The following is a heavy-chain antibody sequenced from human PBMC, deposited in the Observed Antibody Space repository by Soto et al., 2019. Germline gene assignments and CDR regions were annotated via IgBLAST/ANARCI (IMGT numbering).Heavy chain of an antibody. CDR3: AHTYYDFWSGYYFPNWFDP. CDR2: IYWDDDK. CDR1: GFSLSTSGVG. Sequence: QITLKESGPPLVKPTQTLTLTCTFSGFSLSTSGVGVGWIRQPPGKALEWLALIYWDDDKRYSPSLKSRLTITKDTSKNQVVLTMTNMDPVDTATYYCAHTYYDFWSGYYFPNWFDPWGQGTLVTVSS. J-gene: IGHJ5*02. D-gene: IGHD3-3*01. V-gene: IGHV2-5*02.